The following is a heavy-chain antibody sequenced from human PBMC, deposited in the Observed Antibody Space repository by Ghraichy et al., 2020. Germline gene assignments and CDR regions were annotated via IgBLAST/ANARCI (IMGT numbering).Heavy chain of an antibody. CDR2: IKTKTDGGTT. V-gene: IGHV3-15*01. D-gene: IGHD3-16*02. CDR3: TTEGNKLGYYDYVWGSYRIPFDY. J-gene: IGHJ4*02. CDR1: GFTFSNAW. Sequence: GGSLRLSCAASGFTFSNAWMSWVRQAPGKGLEWVGRIKTKTDGGTTDYAAPVKGRFTISRDDSKNTLYLQMNSLKTEDTAVYYCTTEGNKLGYYDYVWGSYRIPFDYWGQGTLVTVSS.